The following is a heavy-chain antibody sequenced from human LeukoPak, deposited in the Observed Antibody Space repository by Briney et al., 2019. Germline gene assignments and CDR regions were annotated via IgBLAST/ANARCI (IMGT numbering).Heavy chain of an antibody. J-gene: IGHJ4*02. D-gene: IGHD5-24*01. V-gene: IGHV3-11*01. CDR1: GFIFSDYY. Sequence: GGSLRLSCAASGFIFSDYYMRWIRHAPGKGLEWVSYISSSGSTIYYADSVKGRFTISRDNSKNTLYLQMNSLRDEDTAVYYCAKADNVEMATSCDYWGQGTLVTVSS. CDR2: ISSSGSTI. CDR3: AKADNVEMATSCDY.